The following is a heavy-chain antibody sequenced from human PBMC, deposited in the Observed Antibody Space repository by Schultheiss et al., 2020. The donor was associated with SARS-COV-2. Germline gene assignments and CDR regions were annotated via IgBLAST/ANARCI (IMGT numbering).Heavy chain of an antibody. V-gene: IGHV3-23*01. CDR1: GFTFSSYA. Sequence: GESLKISCAASGFTFSSYAMSWVRQAPGKGLEWVSRINSDGSSTSYADSVKGRFTISRDNSKNTLYLQMNSLGAEDTAVYYCARDRKDVWGKGTTVTVSS. CDR2: INSDGSST. CDR3: ARDRKDV. J-gene: IGHJ6*04.